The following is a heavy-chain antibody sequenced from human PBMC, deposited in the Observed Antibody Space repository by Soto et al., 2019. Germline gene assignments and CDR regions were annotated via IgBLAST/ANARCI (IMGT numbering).Heavy chain of an antibody. CDR2: VYSSGTT. J-gene: IGHJ4*02. Sequence: LSLSCSVSGGSINSYWWSWIRQPAGKGLEWIGRVYSSGTTDYNPSLNSRATMSVETSKNQFSLKLSSVTAADTAVYYCARDIGSFAYGEGYWGQGIQVTVSS. CDR3: ARDIGSFAYGEGY. CDR1: GGSINSYW. D-gene: IGHD3-10*01. V-gene: IGHV4-4*07.